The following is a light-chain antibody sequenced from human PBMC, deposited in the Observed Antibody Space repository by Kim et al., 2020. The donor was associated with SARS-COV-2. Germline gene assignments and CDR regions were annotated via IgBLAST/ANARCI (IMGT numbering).Light chain of an antibody. CDR3: LQTNDFPLT. Sequence: ASDGDRVTINCRASQKFYSWLAWYQPKPGKTPKLLIYAVSDVESGVPSRFSGSGAGTHFTLIIASLQPEDIATYYCLQTNDFPLTFGGGTKVDIK. V-gene: IGKV1-12*01. CDR1: QKFYSW. CDR2: AVS. J-gene: IGKJ4*01.